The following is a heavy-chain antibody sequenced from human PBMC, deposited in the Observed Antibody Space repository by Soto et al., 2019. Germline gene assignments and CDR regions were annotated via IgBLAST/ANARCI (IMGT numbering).Heavy chain of an antibody. D-gene: IGHD3-10*01. CDR3: AREWFGELLNYYYYGMXV. V-gene: IGHV1-18*01. Sequence: ASVKVSCKASGYTFTSYGISWVRQAPGQGLEWMGWISAYNGNTNYAQKLQGRVTMTTDTSTSTAYMELRSLRSDDTAVYYCAREWFGELLNYYYYGMXVWGQGTTVTVSS. CDR1: GYTFTSYG. J-gene: IGHJ6*02. CDR2: ISAYNGNT.